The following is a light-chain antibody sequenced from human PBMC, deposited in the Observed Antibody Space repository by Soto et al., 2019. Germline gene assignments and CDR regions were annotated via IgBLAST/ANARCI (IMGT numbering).Light chain of an antibody. CDR2: ATS. Sequence: AIQMTQSPSSLSASVGDRVTITCRASQDIRTELGWYQQKPGNAPKLLIYATSILQSGVPSRFSGIGSCTDFTLTISSLESENFATYYCLQEFSYPRTFGQGTKGEIK. V-gene: IGKV1-6*01. CDR3: LQEFSYPRT. J-gene: IGKJ1*01. CDR1: QDIRTE.